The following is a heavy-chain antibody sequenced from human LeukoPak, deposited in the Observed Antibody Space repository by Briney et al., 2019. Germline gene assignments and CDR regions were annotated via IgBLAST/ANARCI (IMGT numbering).Heavy chain of an antibody. D-gene: IGHD3-3*01. CDR1: GGSFSGYY. CDR3: ARGFFGVVIISHYYYYYGMDV. CDR2: INHSGST. J-gene: IGHJ6*02. Sequence: SETLSLTCAVYGGSFSGYYWSWIRQPPGKGLEWIGEINHSGSTNYNPSLKSRVTISVDTSKSQFSLKLSSVTAADTAVYYCARGFFGVVIISHYYYYYGMDVWGQGTTVTVSS. V-gene: IGHV4-34*01.